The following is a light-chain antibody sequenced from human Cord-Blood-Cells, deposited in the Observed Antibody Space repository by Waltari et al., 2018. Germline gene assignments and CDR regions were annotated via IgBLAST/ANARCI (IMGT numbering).Light chain of an antibody. CDR2: WAS. CDR3: QQYYSTQLT. CDR1: QSVLYSSNNKNY. Sequence: DIVMTQSPDSLAVSLGARATINCKSSQSVLYSSNNKNYLAWYKQKPGQPPKLLIYWASTRESGVPDRFSGSGSGTDFTLTISSLQAEDVAVYYCQQYYSTQLTFGGGTKVEIK. J-gene: IGKJ4*01. V-gene: IGKV4-1*01.